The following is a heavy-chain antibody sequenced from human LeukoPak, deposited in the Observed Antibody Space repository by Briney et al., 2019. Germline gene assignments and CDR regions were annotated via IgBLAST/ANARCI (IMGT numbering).Heavy chain of an antibody. Sequence: GRSLRLSCVAAGFTVSSYGMHWVRHAPSKGPEWVALISYDGGDKYYVASVKGLFTTSRNNSKTLLYLKMNSMSAEDTAVYYCAKVRYSSGWPEFDHWGQGTLVTVSS. J-gene: IGHJ4*02. CDR1: GFTVSSYG. CDR2: ISYDGGDK. V-gene: IGHV3-30*18. D-gene: IGHD6-19*01. CDR3: AKVRYSSGWPEFDH.